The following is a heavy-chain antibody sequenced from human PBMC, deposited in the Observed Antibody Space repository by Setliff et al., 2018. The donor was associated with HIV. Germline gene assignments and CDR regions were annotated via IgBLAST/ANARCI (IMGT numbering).Heavy chain of an antibody. D-gene: IGHD1-20*01. CDR3: ATWGRNNWNYFSY. V-gene: IGHV4-39*07. CDR1: GGSISSSNYY. CDR2: IYYSGST. Sequence: LSLTCTVSGGSISSSNYYWGWIRQPPGKGLEWIGNIYYSGSTYYNPSLKSRVTISVDTSKNQFSLKLSSVTAADTAVYYCATWGRNNWNYFSYWGQGTQVTVSS. J-gene: IGHJ4*02.